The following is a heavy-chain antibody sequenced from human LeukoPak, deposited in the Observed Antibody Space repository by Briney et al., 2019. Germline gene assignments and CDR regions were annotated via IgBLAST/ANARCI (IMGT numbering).Heavy chain of an antibody. Sequence: GGSLRLSCAASGFTFSSYSMNWVRQAPGKGLEWVSSISSSSYIYYADSVKGRFTISRDNAKYSLYLQMNSLRAEDTAVYYCAREGIAVAGSTLDYWGQGTLVTVSS. J-gene: IGHJ4*02. CDR3: AREGIAVAGSTLDY. V-gene: IGHV3-21*01. D-gene: IGHD6-19*01. CDR1: GFTFSSYS. CDR2: ISSSSYI.